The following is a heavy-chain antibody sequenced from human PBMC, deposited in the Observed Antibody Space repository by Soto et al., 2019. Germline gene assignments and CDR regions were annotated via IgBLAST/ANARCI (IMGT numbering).Heavy chain of an antibody. CDR1: GFTFSSYG. V-gene: IGHV3-30*18. Sequence: QVQLVESGGGVVQPGRSLRLSCAASGFTFSSYGMHWVRQAPGKGLEWVAVISYDGSNKYYADSVKGRFTISRDNSKNTLYLQMNSLRAEDTAVYYCAKNFEPEVVVVDWFDPWGQGTLVTVSS. CDR2: ISYDGSNK. CDR3: AKNFEPEVVVVDWFDP. J-gene: IGHJ5*02. D-gene: IGHD2-15*01.